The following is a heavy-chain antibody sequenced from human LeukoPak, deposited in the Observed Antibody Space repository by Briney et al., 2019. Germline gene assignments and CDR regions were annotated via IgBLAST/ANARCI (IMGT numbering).Heavy chain of an antibody. D-gene: IGHD1-26*01. Sequence: SVKVSCKASGGTFSSYAISWVRQAPGQGLEWMGRIIPILGIANYAQKFQGRVTITADKSTSTAYMELSSLRSEDTAVYYCARVRRGNYYYYGMDVWGQGTTVTVSS. CDR2: IIPILGIA. CDR1: GGTFSSYA. CDR3: ARVRRGNYYYYGMDV. J-gene: IGHJ6*02. V-gene: IGHV1-69*04.